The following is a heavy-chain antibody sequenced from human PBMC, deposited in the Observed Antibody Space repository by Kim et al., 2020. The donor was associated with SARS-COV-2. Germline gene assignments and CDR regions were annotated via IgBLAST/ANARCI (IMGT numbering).Heavy chain of an antibody. J-gene: IGHJ6*02. CDR1: GGSISSYY. CDR2: IYYSGST. V-gene: IGHV4-59*01. D-gene: IGHD3-10*01. Sequence: SETLSLTCTVSGGSISSYYWSWIRQPPGKGLEWIGYIYYSGSTNYNPSLKSRVTISVDTSKNQFSLKLSSVTAADTAVYYCARDNYYGSGSYYNPSYYYYGMDVWGQGTTVTVSS. CDR3: ARDNYYGSGSYYNPSYYYYGMDV.